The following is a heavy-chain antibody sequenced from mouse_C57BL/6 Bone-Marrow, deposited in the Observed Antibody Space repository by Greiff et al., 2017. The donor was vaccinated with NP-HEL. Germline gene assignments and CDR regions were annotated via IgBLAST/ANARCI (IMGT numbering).Heavy chain of an antibody. CDR1: GYTFTDYE. D-gene: IGHD2-4*01. V-gene: IGHV1-15*01. CDR3: TTTYDYDEFAY. J-gene: IGHJ3*01. CDR2: IDPETGGT. Sequence: QVQLQQSGAELVRPGASVTLSCKASGYTFTDYEMHWVKQTPVHGLEWIGAIDPETGGTAYNQKFKGKAILTADKSSSTAYMEHLSLKSEDSDVYYCTTTYDYDEFAYWGQGTLVTVSA.